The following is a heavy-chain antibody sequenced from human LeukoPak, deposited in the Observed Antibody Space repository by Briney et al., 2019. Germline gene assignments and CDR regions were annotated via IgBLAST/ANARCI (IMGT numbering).Heavy chain of an antibody. D-gene: IGHD3-10*01. J-gene: IGHJ3*02. Sequence: PGGSLRLSCAASGFTVSSNYMSWVREAPGKGLEWGSVIYSGGSTYYADSVKGRFTISRDNSKNTLYLQMNSLRAEDTAVYYCAATMVRGVIIKRGGAFDIWGQGTMVTVSS. CDR2: IYSGGST. CDR3: AATMVRGVIIKRGGAFDI. V-gene: IGHV3-66*01. CDR1: GFTVSSNY.